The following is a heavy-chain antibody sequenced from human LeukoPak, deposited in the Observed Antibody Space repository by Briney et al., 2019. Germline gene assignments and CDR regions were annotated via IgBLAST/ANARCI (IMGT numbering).Heavy chain of an antibody. J-gene: IGHJ4*02. CDR3: AKFATTVTTIDS. D-gene: IGHD4-17*01. Sequence: PGGSLTLSCAASAFTFRNFAMNWVRQAPGRGLEWVSTISGTGGSTYYAVSVKGRFSISRDNSKNTLYLQMNSLRAEDTAVYYWAKFATTVTTIDSWGQGTLVTVSS. V-gene: IGHV3-23*01. CDR2: ISGTGGST. CDR1: AFTFRNFA.